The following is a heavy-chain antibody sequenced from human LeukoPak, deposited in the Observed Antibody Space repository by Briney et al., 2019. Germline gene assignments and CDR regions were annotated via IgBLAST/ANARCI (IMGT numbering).Heavy chain of an antibody. CDR1: GGSIVSSTFY. CDR2: IHHSGST. D-gene: IGHD3-10*01. Sequence: SETLSLTCSVSGGSIVSSTFYWGWVRQPPGKGLEWIGIIHHSGSTYYNSSLKSRVTISVDTSKNTLSLKLNSVTAADTAVYYCAREGEYDSVFDAFDIWGQGTMVTVSS. J-gene: IGHJ3*02. CDR3: AREGEYDSVFDAFDI. V-gene: IGHV4-39*07.